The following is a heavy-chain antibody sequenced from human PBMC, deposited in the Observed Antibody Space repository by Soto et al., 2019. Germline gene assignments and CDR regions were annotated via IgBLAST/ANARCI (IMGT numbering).Heavy chain of an antibody. V-gene: IGHV6-1*01. J-gene: IGHJ3*02. D-gene: IGHD1-26*01. Sequence: PSQTLSLTCVISGDSVSSNSAAWNWIRQSPSRGLEWLGRTYYRSKWYNDYAVSVKSRITINPDTSKNQFSLQLNSVTPEDTAVYYCARGVEGVGATTLWTLGAFDIWGQGTMVTVSS. CDR1: GDSVSSNSAA. CDR3: ARGVEGVGATTLWTLGAFDI. CDR2: TYYRSKWYN.